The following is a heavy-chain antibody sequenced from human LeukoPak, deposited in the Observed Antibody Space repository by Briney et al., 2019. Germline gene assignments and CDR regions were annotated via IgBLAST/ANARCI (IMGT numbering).Heavy chain of an antibody. Sequence: ETLSLTCTVSGGSISNYYWSWIRQPPGKGLEWIGYIDYSGGTNYNPSLKSRVTISVGTSKNQFSLKLSSVTAEDTAVYYCARMYTSGWSHFDYWGQGTLVTVSS. CDR2: IDYSGGT. D-gene: IGHD6-19*01. J-gene: IGHJ4*02. CDR3: ARMYTSGWSHFDY. CDR1: GGSISNYY. V-gene: IGHV4-59*01.